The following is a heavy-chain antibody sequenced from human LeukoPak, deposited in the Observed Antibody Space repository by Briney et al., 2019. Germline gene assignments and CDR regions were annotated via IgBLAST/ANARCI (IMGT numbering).Heavy chain of an antibody. Sequence: GASVKVSCKASGGTFSSYAISWVRQAPGQGLEWMGGIIPIFGTANYAQKFQGRVTITADKSTSTAYMELSSLRSEDTAVYYCARAVTFGGVTKANDYWGQGTLVTVSS. CDR2: IIPIFGTA. CDR3: ARAVTFGGVTKANDY. V-gene: IGHV1-69*06. CDR1: GGTFSSYA. J-gene: IGHJ4*02. D-gene: IGHD3-16*01.